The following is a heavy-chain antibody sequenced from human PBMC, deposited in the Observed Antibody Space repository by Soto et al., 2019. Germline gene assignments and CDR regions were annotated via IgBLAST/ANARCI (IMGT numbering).Heavy chain of an antibody. CDR1: GYTFTSYS. V-gene: IGHV1-18*01. CDR3: ARDLNLGLAAG. CDR2: INPYNGNI. J-gene: IGHJ4*02. D-gene: IGHD6-13*01. Sequence: QVQLVQSGAEVKKPGASVKVSCKASGYTFTSYSISWVRQAPGQGLEWMGWINPYNGNIKYAQKLHGRVTMTTDTSTSTAYMELRSLRSDDTAVYYCARDLNLGLAAGWGQGSVVTVSS.